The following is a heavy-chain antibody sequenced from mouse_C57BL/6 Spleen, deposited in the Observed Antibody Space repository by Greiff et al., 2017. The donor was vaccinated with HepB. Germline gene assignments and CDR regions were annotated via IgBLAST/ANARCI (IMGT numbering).Heavy chain of an antibody. V-gene: IGHV5-4*01. D-gene: IGHD1-1*01. Sequence: EVQRVESGGGLVKPGGSLKLSCAASGFTFSSYAMSWVRQTPEKRLEWVATISDGGSYTYYPDNVKGRFTISRDNAKNNLYLQMSHLKSEDTAMYYCARGPVVAPYAMDYWGQGTSVTVSS. CDR2: ISDGGSYT. CDR1: GFTFSSYA. J-gene: IGHJ4*01. CDR3: ARGPVVAPYAMDY.